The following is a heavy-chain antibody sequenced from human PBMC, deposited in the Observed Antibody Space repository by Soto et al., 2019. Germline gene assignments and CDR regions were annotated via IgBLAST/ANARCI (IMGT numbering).Heavy chain of an antibody. D-gene: IGHD3-9*01. V-gene: IGHV4-59*01. Sequence: SETLSLTCTVSGGSISSYYWSWIRQPPWKGLEWIGYIYYSGSTNYNPSLKSRVTISVDTSKNQFSLKLSSVTAADTAVYYCARAGQVLRYFDRLPGTRYYYYYHRDVWVKATT. CDR1: GGSISSYY. CDR2: IYYSGST. J-gene: IGHJ6*03. CDR3: ARAGQVLRYFDRLPGTRYYYYYHRDV.